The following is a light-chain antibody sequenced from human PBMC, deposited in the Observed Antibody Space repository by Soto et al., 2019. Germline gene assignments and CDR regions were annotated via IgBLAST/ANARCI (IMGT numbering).Light chain of an antibody. CDR2: AAS. CDR1: QSIYSS. CDR3: QQSYSAPYT. V-gene: IGKV1-39*01. Sequence: DIPMTQSPSSLSASVGDRVTITCRASQSIYSSLNWYHQKPGKAPKLLIYAASNLQSRVPSRFSGSGSGTDFTLSISSLQPEDFATYYCQQSYSAPYTFGQGNKLEI. J-gene: IGKJ2*01.